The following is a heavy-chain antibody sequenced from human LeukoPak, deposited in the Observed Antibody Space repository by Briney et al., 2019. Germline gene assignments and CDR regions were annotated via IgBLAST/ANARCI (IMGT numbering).Heavy chain of an antibody. CDR1: GGSISSTSYY. CDR2: IYYSGST. J-gene: IGHJ3*02. CDR3: ARQGITHDAFDI. Sequence: PSETLSLTCTVSGGSISSTSYYWGWIRQPPGKGLEWIGNIYYSGSTYYNPSLKSRVTISVDTSKNQFSLKLSSVTAADTAVYYCARQGITHDAFDIWGQGTMVTVSS. D-gene: IGHD3-10*01. V-gene: IGHV4-39*07.